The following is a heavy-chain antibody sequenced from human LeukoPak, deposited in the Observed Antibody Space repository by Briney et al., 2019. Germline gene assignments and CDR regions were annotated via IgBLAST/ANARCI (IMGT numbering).Heavy chain of an antibody. Sequence: PGRSLRLSCAASGFTFSSYAMHWVRQAPGKGLEWVAVISYDGSNKYYANSVKGRFTISRDNSKNTLYLQMNSLRAEDTAVYYCASEGTCSSTSCMGDAFDIWGQGTMVTVSS. D-gene: IGHD2-2*01. J-gene: IGHJ3*02. V-gene: IGHV3-30-3*01. CDR2: ISYDGSNK. CDR1: GFTFSSYA. CDR3: ASEGTCSSTSCMGDAFDI.